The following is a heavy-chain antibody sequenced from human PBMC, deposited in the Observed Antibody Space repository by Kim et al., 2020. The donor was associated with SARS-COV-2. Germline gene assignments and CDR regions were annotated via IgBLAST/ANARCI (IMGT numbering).Heavy chain of an antibody. CDR2: YSGNT. V-gene: IGHV4-39*01. CDR3: ARRGDY. Sequence: YSGNTHYNPSLRGRVTISLDTSKNQFSLRLSSVTAADTAVYYCARRGDYWGQGTLVTVSP. J-gene: IGHJ4*02.